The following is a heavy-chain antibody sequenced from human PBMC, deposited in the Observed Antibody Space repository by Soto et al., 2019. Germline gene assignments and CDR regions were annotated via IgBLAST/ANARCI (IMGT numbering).Heavy chain of an antibody. D-gene: IGHD2-2*01. CDR1: GFSLSTSGVG. CDR3: AHTIPAAIVEAFDI. Sequence: LVNPTQTLTLTCTFSGFSLSTSGVGVGWIRQPPGKALEWLALIYWNDDKRYSPSLKSRLTITKDTSKNQVVLTMTNMDPVDTATYYCAHTIPAAIVEAFDIWGQGTMVTVSS. J-gene: IGHJ3*02. V-gene: IGHV2-5*01. CDR2: IYWNDDK.